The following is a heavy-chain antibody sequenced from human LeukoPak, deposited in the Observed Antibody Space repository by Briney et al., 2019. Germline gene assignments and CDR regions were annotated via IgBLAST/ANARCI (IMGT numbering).Heavy chain of an antibody. CDR2: IYYSGST. CDR1: GGSISSYY. Sequence: LETLSLTCTVSGGSISSYYWSWIRQPPGKGLEWIGYIYYSGSTNYNPSLKSRVTISVDTSKNQFSLKLSSVTAADTAVYYCASLRYFDWLHQFNWFDPWGQGTLVTVSS. CDR3: ASLRYFDWLHQFNWFDP. V-gene: IGHV4-59*01. J-gene: IGHJ5*02. D-gene: IGHD3-9*01.